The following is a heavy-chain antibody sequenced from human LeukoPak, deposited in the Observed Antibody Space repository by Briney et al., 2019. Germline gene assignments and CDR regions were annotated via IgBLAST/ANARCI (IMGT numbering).Heavy chain of an antibody. J-gene: IGHJ4*02. Sequence: GWSLRLSCAASGFTFSNAWMSWVRQAPGKGLEWVGRIKSKTDGGTTDYAAPVKGRFTISRDDSKNTLYLQMNSLKTEDTAVYYCTTSFDWWYYDSSGYSKADYWGQGTLVTVSS. CDR1: GFTFSNAW. CDR3: TTSFDWWYYDSSGYSKADY. CDR2: IKSKTDGGTT. D-gene: IGHD3-22*01. V-gene: IGHV3-15*01.